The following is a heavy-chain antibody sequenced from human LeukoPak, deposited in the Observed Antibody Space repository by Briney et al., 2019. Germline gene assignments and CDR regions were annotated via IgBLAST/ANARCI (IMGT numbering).Heavy chain of an antibody. Sequence: GGSLRLSCAASGFTFSSYSMNWVRQAPGKGLEWVSSISSSSSYIYYADSVKGRFTISRDNAKNSLYLQMNSLRAEDTAVYYCASVPGYYDSSGYYYWGQGTLVTVSS. J-gene: IGHJ4*02. CDR3: ASVPGYYDSSGYYY. CDR1: GFTFSSYS. D-gene: IGHD3-22*01. V-gene: IGHV3-21*01. CDR2: ISSSSSYI.